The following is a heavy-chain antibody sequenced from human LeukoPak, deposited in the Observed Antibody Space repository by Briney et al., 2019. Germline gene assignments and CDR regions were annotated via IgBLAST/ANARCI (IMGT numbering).Heavy chain of an antibody. Sequence: PGGSLRLSCVASGFTVSSNYMNCVRQAPGKGLEWVSVIYSGGSTYYADSVKGRFTISRDNSKNTMCLQMNSLRAEDSAVYYCAREGPIVGATNAFDIWGQGTMVTVSS. J-gene: IGHJ3*02. CDR1: GFTVSSNY. CDR2: IYSGGST. CDR3: AREGPIVGATNAFDI. V-gene: IGHV3-66*01. D-gene: IGHD1-26*01.